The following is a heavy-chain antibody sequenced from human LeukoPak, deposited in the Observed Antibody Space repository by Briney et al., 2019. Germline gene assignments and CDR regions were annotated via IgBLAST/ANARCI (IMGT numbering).Heavy chain of an antibody. Sequence: GTLRLSCAASGFTFSSYGVSWVRQPPGKGLEWIGEINHSGSTNYNPSLKSRVTISVDTSKNQFSLKLSSVTAADTAVYYCARRKAYYDSSGYWPVGYFDYWGQGTLVTVSS. CDR1: GFTFSSYG. V-gene: IGHV4-34*01. D-gene: IGHD3-22*01. CDR2: INHSGST. J-gene: IGHJ4*02. CDR3: ARRKAYYDSSGYWPVGYFDY.